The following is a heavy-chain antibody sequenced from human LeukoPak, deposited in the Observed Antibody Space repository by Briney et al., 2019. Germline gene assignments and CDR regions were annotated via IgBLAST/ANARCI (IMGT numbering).Heavy chain of an antibody. CDR3: ARFRGPPWIASSFDRPDYYFDY. CDR2: ISAYNGNT. CDR1: GYTFTSYG. Sequence: VASVKVSCKASGYTFTSYGISWVRQAPGQGLEWMGWISAYNGNTNYAQKLQGRVTMTTDTSTSTAYMELRSLRSDDTAVYYCARFRGPPWIASSFDRPDYYFDYWGQGTLVTVSS. V-gene: IGHV1-18*01. J-gene: IGHJ4*02. D-gene: IGHD2-21*01.